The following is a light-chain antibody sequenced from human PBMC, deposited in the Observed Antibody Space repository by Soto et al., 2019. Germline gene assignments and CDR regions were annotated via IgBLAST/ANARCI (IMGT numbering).Light chain of an antibody. CDR3: SSYTSSSTFWV. CDR2: DVS. J-gene: IGLJ3*02. CDR1: SSDVGGYNY. Sequence: QSALTQPASVSGSPGQSITISCTGTSSDVGGYNYVSWYQQHPGKAPKLMIYDVSNRPSGVSNRFSGSKSGNTDSLTISGLQAEDEADYYCSSYTSSSTFWVFGGGTKLTVL. V-gene: IGLV2-14*01.